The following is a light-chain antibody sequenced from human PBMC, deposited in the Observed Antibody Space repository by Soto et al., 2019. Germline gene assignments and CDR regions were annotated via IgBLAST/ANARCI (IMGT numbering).Light chain of an antibody. CDR3: PQRCTWWT. V-gene: IGKV3-11*01. J-gene: IGKJ1*01. Sequence: EVLVTQSPATLSVSPGEGVTLSCRASQSVSTDLAWYQQKPGQAPRLLIYDASNRATGIPARFSGSGSGTDFTLTISSLVSEDFAVYYCPQRCTWWTFGQGTKVDIK. CDR1: QSVSTD. CDR2: DAS.